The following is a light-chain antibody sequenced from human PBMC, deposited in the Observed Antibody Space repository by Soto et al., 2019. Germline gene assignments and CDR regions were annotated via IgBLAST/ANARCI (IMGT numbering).Light chain of an antibody. J-gene: IGKJ2*01. Sequence: ETVMTQSPATLSVSPGERAILSCRASQSVSGNLAWYQQKPGQAPRLLIYAASSRAAGIPPRFSGSGSGTEFTRTIRSVQSEDFAVYYCQQYNNWPPYTLGQGTKLEIK. CDR3: QQYNNWPPYT. V-gene: IGKV3-15*01. CDR1: QSVSGN. CDR2: AAS.